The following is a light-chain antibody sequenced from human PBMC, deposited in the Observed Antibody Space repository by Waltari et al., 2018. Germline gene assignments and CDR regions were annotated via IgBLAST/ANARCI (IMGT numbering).Light chain of an antibody. CDR1: SSNIASST. V-gene: IGLV1-44*01. CDR2: SDN. CDR3: AAWDDSLNLWV. J-gene: IGLJ3*02. Sequence: QSVLTQPPSASGTPGQRVTISCSGSSSNIASSTIHWYKQLPGTAPKLLMYSDNQRPSGVPDRFSGSKSGTSASLAISGLQSEDEADYYCAAWDDSLNLWVFGGGTELTVL.